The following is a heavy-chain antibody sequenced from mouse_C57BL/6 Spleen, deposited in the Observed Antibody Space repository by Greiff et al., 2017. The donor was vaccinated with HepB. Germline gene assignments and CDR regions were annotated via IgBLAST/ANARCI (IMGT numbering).Heavy chain of an antibody. J-gene: IGHJ4*01. V-gene: IGHV5-16*01. Sequence: EVKLVESEGGLVQPGSSMKLSCTASGFTFSDYYMAWVRQVPEKGLEWVANINYDGSSTYYLDSLKSRFIISRDNAKNILYLQMSSLKSEDTATYYCARSLTGRAMDYWGQGTSVTVSS. CDR1: GFTFSDYY. CDR2: INYDGSST. D-gene: IGHD4-1*01. CDR3: ARSLTGRAMDY.